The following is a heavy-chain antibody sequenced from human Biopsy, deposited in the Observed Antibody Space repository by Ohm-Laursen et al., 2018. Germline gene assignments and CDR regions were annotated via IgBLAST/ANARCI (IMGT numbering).Heavy chain of an antibody. V-gene: IGHV3-7*01. J-gene: IGHJ3*02. CDR2: IKEDATLK. D-gene: IGHD3-10*01. CDR1: GYTFSRYW. Sequence: SLRLSCAASGYTFSRYWMTWVRQPPGKGLEWVATIKEDATLKWYADSVRGRFTVSRDNSKSLLYFQMGSLRAEDTAVYYCSTFHRGVDVFDIWGQGTMVTVSS. CDR3: STFHRGVDVFDI.